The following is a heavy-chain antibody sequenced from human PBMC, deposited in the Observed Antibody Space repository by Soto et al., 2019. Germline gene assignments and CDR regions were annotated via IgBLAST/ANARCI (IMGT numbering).Heavy chain of an antibody. CDR3: AKDRRFSSSITLDY. CDR1: GFTFSSYG. CDR2: ISYDGSNK. D-gene: IGHD6-6*01. V-gene: IGHV3-30*18. Sequence: VGSLRLSCAASGFTFSSYGMHWVRQAPGKGLEWVAVISYDGSNKYYADSVKGRFTISRDNSKNTLYLQMNSLRAEDTAVYYCAKDRRFSSSITLDYWGQGTWSPSPQ. J-gene: IGHJ4*02.